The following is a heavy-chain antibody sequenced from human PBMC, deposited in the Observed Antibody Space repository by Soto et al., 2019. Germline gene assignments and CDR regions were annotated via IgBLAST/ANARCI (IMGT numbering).Heavy chain of an antibody. CDR3: ARLAILTGYYYVGGMDV. CDR1: GYTFTSYG. CDR2: ISAYNGNT. D-gene: IGHD3-9*01. J-gene: IGHJ6*02. V-gene: IGHV1-18*01. Sequence: QVQLVQSGAEVKKPGASVKVSCKASGYTFTSYGLSWVRQAPGQGLEWMGWISAYNGNTNYAQKLQGRVTLTTDTSTSPASMELRSLRYEDTAVYYCARLAILTGYYYVGGMDVWGQGTTVTVSS.